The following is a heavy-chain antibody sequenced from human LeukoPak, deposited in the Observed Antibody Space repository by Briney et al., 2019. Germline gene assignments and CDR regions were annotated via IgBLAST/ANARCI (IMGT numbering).Heavy chain of an antibody. J-gene: IGHJ5*02. CDR2: MNPNSGNT. V-gene: IGHV1-8*01. Sequence: ASVKVSCKASGYTFTSYDINWVRQATGQGLEWMGWMNPNSGNTGYAQKFQGRVTMTRNTSISTAYMELSSLRSEDTAVYYCARVPPCRFQWLSGGRDWFDPWGQGTLVTVSS. CDR1: GYTFTSYD. D-gene: IGHD6-19*01. CDR3: ARVPPCRFQWLSGGRDWFDP.